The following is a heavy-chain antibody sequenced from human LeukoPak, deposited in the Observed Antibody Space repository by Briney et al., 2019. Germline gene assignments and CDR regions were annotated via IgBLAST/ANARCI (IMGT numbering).Heavy chain of an antibody. CDR3: AREEPDSSGYYSL. CDR2: IYYSGST. V-gene: IGHV4-30-4*02. CDR1: GGSISSGDYY. D-gene: IGHD3-22*01. J-gene: IGHJ4*02. Sequence: PSETLSLTCTVSGGSISSGDYYWSWIRQPPGKGLEWIGYIYYSGSTYYNPSLKSRVTISVDTSKNQFSLKLSSVTAADTAVYYCAREEPDSSGYYSLWGQGTLVTVSS.